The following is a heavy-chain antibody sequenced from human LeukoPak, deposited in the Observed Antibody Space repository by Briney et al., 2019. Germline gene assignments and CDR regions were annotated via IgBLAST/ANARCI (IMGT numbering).Heavy chain of an antibody. J-gene: IGHJ4*02. CDR2: IYYSGST. CDR3: ARGTNMVIMDY. Sequence: SQTLPLTCTVSGGSISSGGYYWSWIRQHPGKGLEWIGYIYYSGSTYYNPSLKSRVTISVDTSKNQFSLKLSSVTAADTAVYYCARGTNMVIMDYWGQETLVTVSS. D-gene: IGHD3-10*01. CDR1: GGSISSGGYY. V-gene: IGHV4-31*03.